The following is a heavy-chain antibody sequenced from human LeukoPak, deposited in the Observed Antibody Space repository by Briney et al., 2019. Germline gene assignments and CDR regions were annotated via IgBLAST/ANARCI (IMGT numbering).Heavy chain of an antibody. D-gene: IGHD2-21*02. CDR2: IHYSGYT. J-gene: IGHJ5*02. CDR1: GGSVNSGSNY. V-gene: IGHV4-61*01. Sequence: PSETPSLTCTVSGGSVNSGSNYWSWIRQPPGKGLEWIGNIHYSGYTNYNSSLKSRVTMSVDTSKNQFSLRLSSVTAADTAVYYCARDYYCGGDCYWNWFDPWGQGALVTVSS. CDR3: ARDYYCGGDCYWNWFDP.